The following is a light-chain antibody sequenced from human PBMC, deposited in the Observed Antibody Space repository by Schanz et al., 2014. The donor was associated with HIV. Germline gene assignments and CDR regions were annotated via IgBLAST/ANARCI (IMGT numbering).Light chain of an antibody. Sequence: EIVLTQSPGTLSLSPGERATLSCRASQSVSGFLAWYQQKPGQAPRLLIYGASSRATGIPDRFSGSGSGTDFTLTISRLEPEDFAVYYCQQYGSSPLFGQGTKVEIK. J-gene: IGKJ1*01. CDR1: QSVSGF. V-gene: IGKV3-20*01. CDR2: GAS. CDR3: QQYGSSPL.